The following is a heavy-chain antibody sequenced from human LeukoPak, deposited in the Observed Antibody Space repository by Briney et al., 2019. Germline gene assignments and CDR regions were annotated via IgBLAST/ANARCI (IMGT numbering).Heavy chain of an antibody. Sequence: ASVKVSCKASGYTFTGYYMHWVRQAPGQGLEWMGWINPNSGGTNYAQKFQGRVTMTRDTSISTAYMELSRLRSDDTAVYYCARDHKTPYCGSTSCYPYNWFDPWGQGTLVTVSS. CDR3: ARDHKTPYCGSTSCYPYNWFDP. CDR2: INPNSGGT. J-gene: IGHJ5*02. CDR1: GYTFTGYY. V-gene: IGHV1-2*02. D-gene: IGHD2-2*01.